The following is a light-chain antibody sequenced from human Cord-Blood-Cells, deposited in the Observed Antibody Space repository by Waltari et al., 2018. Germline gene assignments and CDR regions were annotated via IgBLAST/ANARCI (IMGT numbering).Light chain of an antibody. J-gene: IGKJ2*03. Sequence: DIQFTASPSLLSVAVRDRVSITCQASQDISSYLTWYQQKPGKAPKLLIYAASNLQTGVPSRFSGSGSGTEFTFTISSLQPEDIATYYCQQHNNHPYSFGQGTKLEIK. CDR3: QQHNNHPYS. V-gene: IGKV1-9*01. CDR1: QDISSY. CDR2: AAS.